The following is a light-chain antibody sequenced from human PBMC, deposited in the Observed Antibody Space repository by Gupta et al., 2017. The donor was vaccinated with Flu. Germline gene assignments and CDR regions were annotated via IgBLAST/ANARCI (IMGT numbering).Light chain of an antibody. CDR1: SSDVGGSKY. V-gene: IGLV2-14*01. J-gene: IGLJ3*02. Sequence: QSALTQPASLSGSPGQSITFPCTGTSSDVGGSKYVSWYQQHPGKAPKLVIYEVNNRPSGVSNRFSGSKSGNTASLTISGLQAEDEADYYCASYTTTSTPWVFGGGTKLTVL. CDR2: EVN. CDR3: ASYTTTSTPWV.